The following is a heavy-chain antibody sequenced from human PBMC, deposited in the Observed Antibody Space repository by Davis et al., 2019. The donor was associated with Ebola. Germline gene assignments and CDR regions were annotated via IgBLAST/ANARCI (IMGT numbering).Heavy chain of an antibody. D-gene: IGHD6-19*01. CDR3: AREVPGSGGALDN. V-gene: IGHV1-18*01. J-gene: IGHJ4*02. CDR1: GYTFTSYG. CDR2: ISAYNGNT. Sequence: AASVKVSCKASGYTFTSYGISWVRQAPGQGLEWMGWISAYNGNTNYAQKFQGRVTITRATSASTAYMELSSLRFEDTAVYYCAREVPGSGGALDNWGQGTLATVSS.